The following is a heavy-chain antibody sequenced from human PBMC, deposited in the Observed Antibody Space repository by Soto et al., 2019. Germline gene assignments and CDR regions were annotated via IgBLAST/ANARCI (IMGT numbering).Heavy chain of an antibody. CDR1: GASSSSYY. V-gene: IGHV4-59*13. J-gene: IGHJ4*02. CDR2: TYHRGTT. D-gene: IGHD3-22*01. CDR3: ANYDNSGFVFWG. Sequence: PSETLSLTCTVSGASSSSYYWSWIRQPPGKGLEWMGFTYHRGTTNYNPSIKSRVTIVVDTSQNPFSLRLRSVTAADTAVYYCANYDNSGFVFWGWGQGTLVTVSS.